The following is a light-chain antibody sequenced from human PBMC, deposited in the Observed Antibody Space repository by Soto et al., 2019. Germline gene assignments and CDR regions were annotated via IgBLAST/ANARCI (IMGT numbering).Light chain of an antibody. J-gene: IGLJ1*01. CDR3: SSYTSSDTYV. CDR2: DVS. Sequence: QSVLTQPASVSGSPGQSITISCTGTSSDVGVYNYVSWYQQHPGKAPKLMIIDVSNRPSGVSNRFSGSKSGNTASLTISGLQAEDEADYYCSSYTSSDTYVFGTGTKVT. CDR1: SSDVGVYNY. V-gene: IGLV2-14*01.